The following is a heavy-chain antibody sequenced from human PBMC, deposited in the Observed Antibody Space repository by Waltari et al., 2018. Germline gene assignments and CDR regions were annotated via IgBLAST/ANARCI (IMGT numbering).Heavy chain of an antibody. Sequence: QVQLVESGGGVVQPGRSLRLSCAASGFTFSSYGMHWVRQAPGKGLEWVAVIWYDGSNKYYAGSVKGRITISRDNSKNTLYLQMNSLGAEDTAVYYCAKVGYSSSSDAFDIWGQGTMVTVSS. D-gene: IGHD6-6*01. V-gene: IGHV3-33*06. CDR1: GFTFSSYG. CDR2: IWYDGSNK. J-gene: IGHJ3*02. CDR3: AKVGYSSSSDAFDI.